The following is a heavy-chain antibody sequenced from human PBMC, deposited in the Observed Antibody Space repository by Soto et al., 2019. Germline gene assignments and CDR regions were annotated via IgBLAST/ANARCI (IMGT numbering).Heavy chain of an antibody. J-gene: IGHJ4*02. Sequence: LSPTGTRSGGSISSSTYNWGWIRQPSAKWLEWIGSIYYSGSTYYNPSLKSRVNISVDTSKNQSSLKLSSVTAADTAVYYCVIAARPAGSFDYWGQGPLVPVS. CDR2: IYYSGST. CDR1: GGSISSSTYN. D-gene: IGHD6-6*01. V-gene: IGHV4-39*01. CDR3: VIAARPAGSFDY.